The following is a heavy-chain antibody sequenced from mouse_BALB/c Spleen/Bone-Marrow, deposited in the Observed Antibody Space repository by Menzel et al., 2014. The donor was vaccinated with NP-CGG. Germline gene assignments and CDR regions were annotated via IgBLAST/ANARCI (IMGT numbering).Heavy chain of an antibody. V-gene: IGHV2-4*02. J-gene: IGHJ1*01. CDR2: IWSGGST. Sequence: QVQLKESGPGLVQPSQSLSITCTVSGFSLTSYGVHWVRQPPGKGLEWLGVIWSGGSTDYNAAFVSRLSISKDNSKSQVFFKMNSLQADDTAIYYCARTNYYGWYFDVWGAGTTVTVSS. CDR1: GFSLTSYG. D-gene: IGHD1-1*01. CDR3: ARTNYYGWYFDV.